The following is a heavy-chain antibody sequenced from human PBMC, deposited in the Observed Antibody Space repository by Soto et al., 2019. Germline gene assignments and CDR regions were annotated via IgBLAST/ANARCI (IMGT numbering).Heavy chain of an antibody. D-gene: IGHD3-3*01. V-gene: IGHV3-30*03. CDR1: GFPFSAYG. Sequence: QVQLVESGGGVVQPGESLILSCAASGFPFSAYGMHWVRQAPGKGLEWVACISYDGRNKYYVDSVKGRFTISRDSSKNTLYLQMNSLRAEDAAVYYCAGGFGVVSTFDYWGQGTLVTVSS. CDR3: AGGFGVVSTFDY. J-gene: IGHJ4*02. CDR2: ISYDGRNK.